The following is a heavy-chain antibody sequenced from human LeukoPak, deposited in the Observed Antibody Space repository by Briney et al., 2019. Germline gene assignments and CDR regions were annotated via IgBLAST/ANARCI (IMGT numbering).Heavy chain of an antibody. CDR1: GFTFSSYG. J-gene: IGHJ3*02. Sequence: PGGSLRLSCAASGFTFSSYGMNWVRQAPGKGLEWVAVISYDGSNKYYADSVKGRFTISRDNSKNTLYLQMNSLRAEDTAVYYCAREGASGSYGRYDAFDIWGQGTMVTVSS. CDR2: ISYDGSNK. V-gene: IGHV3-30*03. D-gene: IGHD5-18*01. CDR3: AREGASGSYGRYDAFDI.